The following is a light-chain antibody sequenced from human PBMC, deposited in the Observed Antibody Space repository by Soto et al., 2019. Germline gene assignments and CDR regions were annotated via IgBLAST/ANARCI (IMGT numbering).Light chain of an antibody. Sequence: QSALTQPASVSGSPGQSITISCTGTSSDVGGYNYVSWYQQHPGKAPKLMIYDVSYRPSGVSNRFSGSKSGNTASLTVSGLQAEDEADYYCSSYASSTPPYVFGTGTKVTDL. CDR2: DVS. V-gene: IGLV2-14*03. CDR1: SSDVGGYNY. J-gene: IGLJ1*01. CDR3: SSYASSTPPYV.